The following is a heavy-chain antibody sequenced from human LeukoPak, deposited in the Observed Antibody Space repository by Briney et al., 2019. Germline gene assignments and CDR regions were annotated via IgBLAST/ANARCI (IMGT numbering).Heavy chain of an antibody. CDR3: AREWGYCSGGSCYDAFDI. CDR1: GYTFTSYG. D-gene: IGHD2-15*01. J-gene: IGHJ3*02. CDR2: ISAYNGNT. V-gene: IGHV1-18*01. Sequence: ASVKVSCKASGYTFTSYGINWVRQAPGQGLEWMGWISAYNGNTNYAQKLQGRVTMTTDTSTSTAYMELRSLRSDDTAVYYCAREWGYCSGGSCYDAFDIWGQGTMVTVSS.